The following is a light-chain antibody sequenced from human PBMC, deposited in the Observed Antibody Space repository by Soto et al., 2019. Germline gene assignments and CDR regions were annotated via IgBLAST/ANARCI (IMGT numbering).Light chain of an antibody. V-gene: IGKV1-6*01. CDR3: LQDINYTWT. Sequence: AIQMTQSPSSLSASVGDRVTITCRASQGIRNDLGWYQQKPGKPPKVLIYGASNLQSGVPPRFSGSGSGTDFTLAISSLKNEDSATYYCLQDINYTWTFGQGTKVDIK. J-gene: IGKJ1*01. CDR1: QGIRND. CDR2: GAS.